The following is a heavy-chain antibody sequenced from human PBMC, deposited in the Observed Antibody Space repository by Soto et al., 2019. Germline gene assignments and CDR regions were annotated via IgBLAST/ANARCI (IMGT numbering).Heavy chain of an antibody. D-gene: IGHD3-9*01. CDR1: GFPFSSYA. J-gene: IGHJ4*02. CDR2: ISGSGGST. Sequence: GGSLRLSCAASGFPFSSYAMSWVRQAPGKGLEWVSAISGSGGSTYYADSVKGRFTISRDNSKNTLYLQMNSLRAEDTAVYYCAKPPPVYDILTGYDYWGQGTLVTVSS. CDR3: AKPPPVYDILTGYDY. V-gene: IGHV3-23*01.